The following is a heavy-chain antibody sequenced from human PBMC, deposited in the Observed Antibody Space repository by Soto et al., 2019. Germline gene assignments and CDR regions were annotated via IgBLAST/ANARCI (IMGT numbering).Heavy chain of an antibody. CDR1: GYNFANYW. CDR3: AAGYSTGLDAFDL. D-gene: IGHD2-8*02. Sequence: GESLKISCKGSGYNFANYWIGWVRQVPGKGLEWMGMIFPGDSDTKNSPSLQGQIAMSVDKSNSSAYLQWRSLKASDTAMYYCAAGYSTGLDAFDLWGQGTLVTVSS. V-gene: IGHV5-51*01. CDR2: IFPGDSDT. J-gene: IGHJ3*01.